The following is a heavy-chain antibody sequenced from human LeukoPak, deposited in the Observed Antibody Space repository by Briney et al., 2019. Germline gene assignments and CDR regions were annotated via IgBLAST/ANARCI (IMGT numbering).Heavy chain of an antibody. V-gene: IGHV4-34*01. Sequence: SETLSLTCTVSGGSISSYYWSWIRQPPGKGLEWIGEINHSGSTNYNPSLKSRVTISVDTSKNQFSLKLSSVTAADTAVYYCAGRAMVRGVIRSYWGQGTLVTVSS. CDR2: INHSGST. CDR1: GGSISSYY. J-gene: IGHJ4*02. D-gene: IGHD3-10*01. CDR3: AGRAMVRGVIRSY.